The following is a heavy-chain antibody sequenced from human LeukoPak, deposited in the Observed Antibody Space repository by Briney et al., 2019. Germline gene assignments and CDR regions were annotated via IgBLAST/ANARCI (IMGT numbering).Heavy chain of an antibody. Sequence: GGSLRLSCAASGFTVSNNYMSWVRQAPGKGLEWVSAISGSGGSTYYADSVKGRFTISRDNSKNTLYLQMNSLRAEDTAVYYCATAYSSGWYFFYGYWGQGTLVTVSS. CDR3: ATAYSSGWYFFYGY. V-gene: IGHV3-23*01. J-gene: IGHJ4*02. CDR2: ISGSGGST. CDR1: GFTVSNNY. D-gene: IGHD6-19*01.